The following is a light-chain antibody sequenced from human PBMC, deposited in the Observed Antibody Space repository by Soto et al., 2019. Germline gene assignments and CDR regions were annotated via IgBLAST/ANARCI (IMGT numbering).Light chain of an antibody. CDR1: QTISTW. CDR3: QQANSSPRT. J-gene: IGKJ1*01. Sequence: DIQMTQSPGSVSASPGDRATITCRASQTISTWFAWYQQKPRKAPKLLIYDASNLQTAVPSRFSGSGSGTDFTLTISRLQPEDFATYYCQQANSSPRTFGQGTKVEIK. V-gene: IGKV1-12*01. CDR2: DAS.